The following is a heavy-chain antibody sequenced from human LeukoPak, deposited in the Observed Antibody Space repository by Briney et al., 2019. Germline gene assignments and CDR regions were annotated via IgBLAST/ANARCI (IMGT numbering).Heavy chain of an antibody. CDR1: GFTFSSYS. CDR3: AREDTAMVSSFDY. D-gene: IGHD5-18*01. V-gene: IGHV3-21*01. J-gene: IGHJ4*02. CDR2: ISSSSSYI. Sequence: GGSLRLSCAASGFTFSSYSMNWVRQAPGKGLEWVSSISSSSSYIYYADSVKGRITISRDNAKNSLYLQMNSLRAEDTAVYYCAREDTAMVSSFDYWGQGTLVTVSS.